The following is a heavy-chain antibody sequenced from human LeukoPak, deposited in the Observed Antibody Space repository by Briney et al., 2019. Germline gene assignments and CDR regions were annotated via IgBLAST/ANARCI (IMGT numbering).Heavy chain of an antibody. D-gene: IGHD3-10*01. J-gene: IGHJ4*02. V-gene: IGHV3-74*01. CDR2: IDNYGRTT. CDR1: GYSFSSYW. CDR3: ARDVGGAGSF. Sequence: PGGSLRLSCAASGYSFSSYWMHWVRQVQGKGLVWVSRIDNYGRTTDYADSVKGRFTISRDNVQNTLYLQMNSLNAEDTAVYYCARDVGGAGSFWGQGTLVTVSS.